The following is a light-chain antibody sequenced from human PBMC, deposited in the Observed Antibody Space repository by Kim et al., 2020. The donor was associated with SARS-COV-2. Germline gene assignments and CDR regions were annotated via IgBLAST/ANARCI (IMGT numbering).Light chain of an antibody. CDR1: SSDIGGYNH. V-gene: IGLV2-14*01. CDR2: EVS. J-gene: IGLJ1*01. CDR3: SSYRSTNAFLV. Sequence: QSITISCTGTSSDIGGYNHVSWYQQLPGKAPKLMICEVSRRPSGVSNRFSGSKSDNTASLTISGLQAEDEADYYCSSYRSTNAFLVFGTGTKVTVL.